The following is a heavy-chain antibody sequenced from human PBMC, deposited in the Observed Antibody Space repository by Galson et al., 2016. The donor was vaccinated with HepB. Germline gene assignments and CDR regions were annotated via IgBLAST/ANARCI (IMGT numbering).Heavy chain of an antibody. V-gene: IGHV3-23*01. CDR1: GFTLSSCRCA. D-gene: IGHD3-10*01. CDR2: ITDTGINS. CDR3: AKYGLGTYVPLEF. J-gene: IGHJ4*02. Sequence: SLRLSCAASGFTLSSCRCALSWARQAPGKGLEWVAGITDTGINSYYADSVKGRFTISRDTSKNTLYLQMDGLRAEDTAVYYCAKYGLGTYVPLEFWGQGTLVTVSS.